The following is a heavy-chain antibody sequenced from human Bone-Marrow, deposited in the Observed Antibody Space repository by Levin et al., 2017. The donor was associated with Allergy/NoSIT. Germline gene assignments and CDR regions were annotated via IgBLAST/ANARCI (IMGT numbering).Heavy chain of an antibody. J-gene: IGHJ4*02. CDR1: GFTSRSYA. V-gene: IGHV3-23*01. CDR2: ISGSGGST. D-gene: IGHD6-25*01. Sequence: LSLTCAASGFTSRSYAMSWVRQAPGKGLEWVSAISGSGGSTYYADSVKGRFTISRDNSKNTLYLQMNSLRAEDTAVYYCANLNSSAGTFDYWGQGTLVTVSS. CDR3: ANLNSSAGTFDY.